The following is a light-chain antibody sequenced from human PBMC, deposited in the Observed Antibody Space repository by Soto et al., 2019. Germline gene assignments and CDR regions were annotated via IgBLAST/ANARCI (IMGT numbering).Light chain of an antibody. CDR3: QVWDSSSDPWV. Sequence: SYELTQPPSVSMTPGKTARITCGRNNIGSKSVHWYQQKPGQAPVLVIYYDSDRPSGIPERFSGSNSGNTATLTISRVEAGDEADYYCQVWDSSSDPWVFGGGTKLTVL. CDR1: NIGSKS. V-gene: IGLV3-21*04. CDR2: YDS. J-gene: IGLJ3*02.